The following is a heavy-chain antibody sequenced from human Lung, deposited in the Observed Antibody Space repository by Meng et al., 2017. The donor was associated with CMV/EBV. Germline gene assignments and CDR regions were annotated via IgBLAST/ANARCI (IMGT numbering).Heavy chain of an antibody. V-gene: IGHV3-30*04. D-gene: IGHD2-2*01. Sequence: SLKISCAASGFTFSSYAMHWVRQAPGKGLEWVVVISYVGSTKYYAEYVKGRVTISRDKSKNTLYLQMNSLRAEDTAVYYCARDTSHGSAFPDYWGQGTLVTVSS. J-gene: IGHJ4*02. CDR3: ARDTSHGSAFPDY. CDR2: ISYVGSTK. CDR1: GFTFSSYA.